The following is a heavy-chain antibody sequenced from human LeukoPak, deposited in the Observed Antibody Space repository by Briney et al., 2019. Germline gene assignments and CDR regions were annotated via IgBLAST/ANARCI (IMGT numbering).Heavy chain of an antibody. J-gene: IGHJ4*02. CDR2: ISAYNGST. CDR3: ARDYFHRKVVDY. CDR1: GYTFTSYG. Sequence: GASVTVSCKASGYTFTSYGISWVRQAPGQGLEWMGWISAYNGSTNYAQKLQGRVTMTTDTSTSTAYMELRSLRSDDTAVYYCARDYFHRKVVDYWGQGALVTVSS. V-gene: IGHV1-18*01. D-gene: IGHD1-14*01.